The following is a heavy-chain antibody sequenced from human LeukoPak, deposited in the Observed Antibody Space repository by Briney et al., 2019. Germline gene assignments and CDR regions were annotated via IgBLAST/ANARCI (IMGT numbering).Heavy chain of an antibody. J-gene: IGHJ5*02. CDR3: ARGATDVTRWFDP. CDR1: GFTFNTYS. V-gene: IGHV3-21*01. CDR2: ISRAGESI. D-gene: IGHD1-1*01. Sequence: GGSLRLSCAASGFTFNTYSMSWVRQAPGKGLEWVSIISRAGESIFYADSVKGRFTISRDNAKNSLYLQMNGLRAEDTAVYYCARGATDVTRWFDPWGQGTRVTVSS.